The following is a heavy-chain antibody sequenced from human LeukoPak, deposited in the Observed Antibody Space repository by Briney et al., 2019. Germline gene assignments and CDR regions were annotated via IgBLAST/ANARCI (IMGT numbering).Heavy chain of an antibody. V-gene: IGHV4-59*08. CDR2: IYYSGST. CDR3: ARHFDH. CDR1: GGSIGSYH. J-gene: IGHJ4*02. Sequence: PSETLSLTCTVSGGSIGSYHWGWIRQPPGKGLEWIGYIYYSGSTNYNPSLKSRVTISVDTSKNQFSLKLRSVTAADTAMYYCARHFDHWGQGIQVTVSS.